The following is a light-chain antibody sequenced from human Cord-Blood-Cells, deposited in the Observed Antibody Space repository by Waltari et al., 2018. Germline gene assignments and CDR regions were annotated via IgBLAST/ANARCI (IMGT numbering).Light chain of an antibody. V-gene: IGLV2-23*01. CDR2: EGS. J-gene: IGLJ1*01. Sequence: QSALTQPASVSGSPGQSITISCTGTSSDVGMYNLVSWYQQHPGKPPKLMIYEGSKRPSGVSNRFSGSKSGNTASLTISGLQAEDEADYYCCSYAGSSTYVFGTGTKVTVL. CDR3: CSYAGSSTYV. CDR1: SSDVGMYNL.